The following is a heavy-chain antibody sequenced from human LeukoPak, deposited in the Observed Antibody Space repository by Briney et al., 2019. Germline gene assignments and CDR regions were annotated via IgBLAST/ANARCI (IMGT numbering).Heavy chain of an antibody. J-gene: IGHJ4*02. D-gene: IGHD5-24*01. CDR3: ARSTPKLPGYYFDY. Sequence: GGSLRLSCAASGFTFSSYEMKWVRQAPRKGLEWVSYISSSGSIIYYADSVKGRFTISRDNAKHSLYLQMNSLRAEDRAVYYCARSTPKLPGYYFDYWGQGTLVTVSS. CDR1: GFTFSSYE. V-gene: IGHV3-48*03. CDR2: ISSSGSII.